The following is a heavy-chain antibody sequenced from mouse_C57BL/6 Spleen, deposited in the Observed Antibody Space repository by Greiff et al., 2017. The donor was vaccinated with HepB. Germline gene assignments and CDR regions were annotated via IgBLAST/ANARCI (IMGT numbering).Heavy chain of an antibody. Sequence: EVQLQQSGPELVKPGASVKISCKASGYTFTDYYMNWVKQSHGKSLEWIGDINPNNGGTSYNQKFKGKATLPVDKSSSTAYMELRSLTSEDSAVYYCAREGQRRLLAYWGQGTLVTVSA. CDR1: GYTFTDYY. CDR3: AREGQRRLLAY. J-gene: IGHJ3*01. V-gene: IGHV1-26*01. CDR2: INPNNGGT. D-gene: IGHD3-2*02.